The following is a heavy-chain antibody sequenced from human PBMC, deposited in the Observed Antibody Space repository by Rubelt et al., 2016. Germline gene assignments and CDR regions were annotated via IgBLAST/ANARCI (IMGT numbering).Heavy chain of an antibody. CDR1: GYTFTGYY. J-gene: IGHJ6*02. V-gene: IGHV1-2*06. Sequence: QVQLVQSGAEVKKPGASVKVSCKASGYTFTGYYMHWVRQAPGQGLEWMGRINPNSGGTDVAQTFQGRGTRTRDTSISTAYMDLSRLRSDDTAVYYCARTPMGVYYYLGMDVWGQGTTVTVSS. CDR3: ARTPMGVYYYLGMDV. CDR2: INPNSGGT. D-gene: IGHD5-18*01.